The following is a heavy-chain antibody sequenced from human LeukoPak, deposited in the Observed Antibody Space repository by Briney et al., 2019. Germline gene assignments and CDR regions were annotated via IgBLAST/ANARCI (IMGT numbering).Heavy chain of an antibody. J-gene: IGHJ4*02. V-gene: IGHV3-23*01. D-gene: IGHD3-22*01. CDR1: GFTFSSYA. CDR2: IGGSGGST. CDR3: AKDPSYYYDSSGYSFDY. Sequence: GGSLRLSCAASGFTFSSYAMSWVRQAPGKGLEWVSAIGGSGGSTYYADSVKGRFTISRDNSKNTLYLQMNSLRAEDTAVYYCAKDPSYYYDSSGYSFDYWGQGTLVTVSS.